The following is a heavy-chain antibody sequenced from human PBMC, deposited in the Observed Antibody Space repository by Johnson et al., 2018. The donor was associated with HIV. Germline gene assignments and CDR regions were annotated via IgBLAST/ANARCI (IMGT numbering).Heavy chain of an antibody. CDR2: ISYDGSNK. CDR3: AKARGRHSGAFDI. Sequence: QVQLVESGGGVVQPGRSLKIYCAVSEFTFSDYAMHWVRLAPGKGLQWVGVISYDGSNKYYADSVKGRFTISRDNSKNTLYLQMNSLRDEDTAVYFCAKARGRHSGAFDIWGQGTMVTVSS. J-gene: IGHJ3*02. CDR1: EFTFSDYA. D-gene: IGHD1-1*01. V-gene: IGHV3-30-3*01.